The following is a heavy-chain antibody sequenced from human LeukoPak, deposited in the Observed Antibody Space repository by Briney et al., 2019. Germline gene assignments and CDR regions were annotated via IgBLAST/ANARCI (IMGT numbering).Heavy chain of an antibody. CDR3: ATSAGYSSGWYSGGHAFDI. J-gene: IGHJ3*02. CDR2: ISGYNGKT. CDR1: GYTFINYG. D-gene: IGHD6-19*01. Sequence: ASVKVSCKASGYTFINYGLSWMRQAPGQGLEWMGWISGYNGKTKYAQRLQGRVTMTTDTSTSTAYMELRSLRSDDTAVYYCATSAGYSSGWYSGGHAFDIWGQGTMVTVSS. V-gene: IGHV1-18*01.